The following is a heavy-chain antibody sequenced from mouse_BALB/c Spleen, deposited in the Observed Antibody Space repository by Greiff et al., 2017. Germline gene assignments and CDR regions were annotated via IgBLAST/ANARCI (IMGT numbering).Heavy chain of an antibody. V-gene: IGHV1-74*01. J-gene: IGHJ4*01. CDR2: IDPYDSET. CDR1: GYTFTSYW. CDR3: ARGGNYEDDAMDY. Sequence: VQLQQPGAELVRPGASVKLSCKASGYTFTSYWMNWVKQRPEQGLEWIGRIDPYDSETHYNEKFTGKAIMTVDKSSSTAYMQLSSLTSEDSAVYYCARGGNYEDDAMDYWGQGTSVTVSS. D-gene: IGHD2-4*01.